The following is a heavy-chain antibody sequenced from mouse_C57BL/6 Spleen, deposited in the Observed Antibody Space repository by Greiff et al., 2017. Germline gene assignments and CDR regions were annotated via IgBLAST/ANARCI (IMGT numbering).Heavy chain of an antibody. V-gene: IGHV1-42*01. CDR2: INPSTGGT. D-gene: IGHD2-4*01. CDR1: GYSFTGYY. J-gene: IGHJ2*01. Sequence: EVQLQQSGPELVKPGASVKISCKASGYSFTGYYMNWVKQSPEKSLEWIGEINPSTGGTTYNQKFKAKATLTVDKSSSTAYMQLKSLTSEDSAVYYCARSRDYDWGYYFDYWGQGTTLTVSS. CDR3: ARSRDYDWGYYFDY.